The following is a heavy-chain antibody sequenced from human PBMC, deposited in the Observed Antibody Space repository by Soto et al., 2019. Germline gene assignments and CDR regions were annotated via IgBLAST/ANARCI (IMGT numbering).Heavy chain of an antibody. Sequence: QVLLQESGPGLVKPSQTLSLTCTVSGGSISSGGYYWSWIRQHPGKGLEWIGYIYYSGSTYYNPSLKSRVTISVDTSKNQFSLKLSSVTAADTAVYYCARKDYIIRSCFDPWGQGTLVTVSS. CDR2: IYYSGST. V-gene: IGHV4-31*03. J-gene: IGHJ5*02. CDR1: GGSISSGGYY. D-gene: IGHD4-4*01. CDR3: ARKDYIIRSCFDP.